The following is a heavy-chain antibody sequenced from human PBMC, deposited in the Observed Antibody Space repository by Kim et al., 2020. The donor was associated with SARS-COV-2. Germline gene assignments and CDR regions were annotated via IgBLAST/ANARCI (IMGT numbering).Heavy chain of an antibody. Sequence: AQKFQGRVTITADESTSTAYMELSSLRSEDTAVYYCASQEGYGSGSYLDYWGQGTLVTVSS. CDR3: ASQEGYGSGSYLDY. D-gene: IGHD3-10*01. J-gene: IGHJ4*02. V-gene: IGHV1-69*01.